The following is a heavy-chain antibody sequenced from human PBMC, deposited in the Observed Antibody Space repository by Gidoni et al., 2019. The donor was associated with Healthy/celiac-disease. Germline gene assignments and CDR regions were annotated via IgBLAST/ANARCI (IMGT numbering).Heavy chain of an antibody. J-gene: IGHJ5*02. Sequence: QLQLQESGSGLVKPSQTRSLNCAVSGGSISSGGYSWSWIRQPPGKGLEWIGYIYHSGSTYYNPSLKSRVTISVDRSKNQFSLKLRSVTAADTAVYYCARAGYCSSTSCRSRWFDPWGQGTLVTVSS. V-gene: IGHV4-30-2*01. CDR3: ARAGYCSSTSCRSRWFDP. D-gene: IGHD2-2*01. CDR2: IYHSGST. CDR1: GGSISSGGYS.